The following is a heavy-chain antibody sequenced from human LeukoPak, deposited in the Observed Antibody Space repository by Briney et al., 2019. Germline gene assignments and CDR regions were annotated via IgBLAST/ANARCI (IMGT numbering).Heavy chain of an antibody. CDR3: ARADATTVTTGDY. D-gene: IGHD4-11*01. CDR2: ISSGSSTI. V-gene: IGHV3-48*01. Sequence: GGSLRLSCAASGFTFNTYSMNWVRQAPGRGLEWVSYISSGSSTIYYADSVRGRFTISRDNPHNSLYLQMNSLRAEDTAVYYCARADATTVTTGDYWGQGTLVTVSS. J-gene: IGHJ4*02. CDR1: GFTFNTYS.